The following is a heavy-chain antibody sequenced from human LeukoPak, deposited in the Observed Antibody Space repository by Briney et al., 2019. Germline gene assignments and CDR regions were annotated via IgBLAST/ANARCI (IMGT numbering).Heavy chain of an antibody. CDR2: IKSKTDGGTT. CDR1: SGSISSSNW. CDR3: TTDPDSSSWYDGPS. V-gene: IGHV3-15*01. D-gene: IGHD6-13*01. Sequence: PSETLSLTCAVSSGSISSSNWWSWVRQAPGKGLEWVGRIKSKTDGGTTDYAAPVKGRFTISRDDSKNTLYLQMNSLKTEDTAVYYCTTDPDSSSWYDGPSWGQGTLVTVSS. J-gene: IGHJ4*02.